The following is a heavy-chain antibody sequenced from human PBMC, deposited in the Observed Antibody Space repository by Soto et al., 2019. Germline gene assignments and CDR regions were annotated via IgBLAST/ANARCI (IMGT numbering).Heavy chain of an antibody. V-gene: IGHV4-39*01. D-gene: IGHD2-21*02. CDR2: IYHSGST. CDR3: ARQRTAVVTQAYFDS. CDR1: GDSISNRSYY. J-gene: IGHJ4*02. Sequence: SETLSLTRTVTGDSISNRSYYWRRIHQPPGKGLEWIGSIYHSGSTYNNPSLKSRVSMSVDTSKNQFSLKLRSVTAADTALYYCARQRTAVVTQAYFDSWGQGSLVTVS.